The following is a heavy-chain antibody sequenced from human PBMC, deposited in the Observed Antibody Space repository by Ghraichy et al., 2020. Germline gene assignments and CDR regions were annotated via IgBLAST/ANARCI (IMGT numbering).Heavy chain of an antibody. D-gene: IGHD2-2*01. J-gene: IGHJ4*02. CDR1: GGSISSSSYY. CDR2: IYYSGST. CDR3: ASSVLDIVVVPAAIQPFDY. V-gene: IGHV4-39*01. Sequence: ETLSLTCTVSGGSISSSSYYWGWIRQPPGKGLEWIGSIYYSGSTYYNPSLKSRVTISVDTSKNQFSLKLSSVTAADTAVYYCASSVLDIVVVPAAIQPFDYWGQGALVTVSS.